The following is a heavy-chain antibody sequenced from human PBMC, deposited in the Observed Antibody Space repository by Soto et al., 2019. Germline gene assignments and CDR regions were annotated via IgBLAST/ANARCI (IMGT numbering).Heavy chain of an antibody. CDR3: VRDGTKTLRDWFDP. Sequence: PSETLSLTCTVSGASISGFYWSWIRKSAGKGLEWIGRIYATGTTDYNPSLKSRVMMSVDTSKKQFSLKLRSVAAADTAVYYCVRDGTKTLRDWFDPWGQGISVTVSS. CDR1: GASISGFY. D-gene: IGHD1-1*01. CDR2: IYATGTT. V-gene: IGHV4-4*07. J-gene: IGHJ5*02.